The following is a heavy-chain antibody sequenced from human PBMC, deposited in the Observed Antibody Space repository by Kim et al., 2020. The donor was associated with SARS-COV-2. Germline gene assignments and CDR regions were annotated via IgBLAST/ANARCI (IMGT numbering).Heavy chain of an antibody. CDR2: IDWDFDT. V-gene: IGHV2-70*13. D-gene: IGHD4-4*01. J-gene: IGHJ4*02. CDR3: ARYTDLNLRGRQADH. Sequence: SGPTLVNPTQTLTLTCTFSGFSLSTLGMGVTWIRQPPGKALEWLGLIDWDFDTYYTTSLKTRLTISKDTSRNQVVLTMTSMDPADTATYYCARYTDLNLRGRQADHWGQGILVTVSS. CDR1: GFSLSTLGMG.